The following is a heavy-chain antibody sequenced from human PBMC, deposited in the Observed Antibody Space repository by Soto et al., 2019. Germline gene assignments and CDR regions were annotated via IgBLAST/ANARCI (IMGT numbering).Heavy chain of an antibody. D-gene: IGHD3-3*01. CDR3: ERLLPDDFWSGYYDY. V-gene: IGHV3-48*03. J-gene: IGHJ4*02. CDR2: ISSSGSTI. Sequence: GGSLRLSCAASGFTFSSYEMNWVRQAPGKGLEWVSYISSSGSTIYYADSVKGRFTISRDNAKNSLYLQMNSLRAEDTDVYYWERLLPDDFWSGYYDYWGQGTLVTVSS. CDR1: GFTFSSYE.